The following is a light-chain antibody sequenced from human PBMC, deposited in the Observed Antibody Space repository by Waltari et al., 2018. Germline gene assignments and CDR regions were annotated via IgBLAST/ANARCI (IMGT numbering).Light chain of an antibody. CDR1: SSDVGGYDY. J-gene: IGLJ3*02. Sequence: QSALTQPASVSGSPGQPIIISCTGSSSDVGGYDYVSWYQQHPGKAPKLMIYDVDKRPSGVSNRFSGSKSDNTTSLTISGLQAEDEADYYCSSYRSSITWVFGGGTKVTVL. V-gene: IGLV2-14*03. CDR2: DVD. CDR3: SSYRSSITWV.